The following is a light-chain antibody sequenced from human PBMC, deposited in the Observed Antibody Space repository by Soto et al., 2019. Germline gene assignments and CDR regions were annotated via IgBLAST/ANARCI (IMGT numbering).Light chain of an antibody. V-gene: IGKV2-24*01. CDR2: MIS. CDR1: QSLVHGDGNTY. J-gene: IGKJ4*01. CDR3: FQATQFPLT. Sequence: DIVLTQTPLSSPVTLGQPASISCRSSQSLVHGDGNTYLTWLQQRPGQPPRLLIHMISNRFPGVPDRFSGSGAGTDFTLKISRVEAEDVAIYYCFQATQFPLTFGGGTKVDIK.